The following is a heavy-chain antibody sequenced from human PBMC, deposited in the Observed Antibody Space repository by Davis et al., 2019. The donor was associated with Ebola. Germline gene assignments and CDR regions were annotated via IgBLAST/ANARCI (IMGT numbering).Heavy chain of an antibody. CDR1: GYTFTNYG. CDR2: INPYNNNT. J-gene: IGHJ4*02. Sequence: ASVKVSCKASGYTFTNYGITWVRQAPGQGLEWMGWINPYNNNTNYAQNVQGRVTMTTDTPTTTAYMEVGSLRSDDTALYFCARAQFPTTSDHWGQGTLVIVSS. D-gene: IGHD1-1*01. CDR3: ARAQFPTTSDH. V-gene: IGHV1-18*04.